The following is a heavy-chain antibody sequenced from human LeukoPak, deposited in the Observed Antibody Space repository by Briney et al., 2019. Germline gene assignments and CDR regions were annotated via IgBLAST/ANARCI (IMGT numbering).Heavy chain of an antibody. CDR3: ARDLASDYYGSGTY. V-gene: IGHV4-38-2*02. Sequence: EASETLSLTCTVSGGSISSYYWSWIRQPPGKGLEWIGSIYHSGSTYYNASLKSRVTISVDTSRNQFSLKLSSVTAADTAVYYCARDLASDYYGSGTYWGQGTLVTVSS. D-gene: IGHD3-10*01. J-gene: IGHJ4*02. CDR2: IYHSGST. CDR1: GGSISSYY.